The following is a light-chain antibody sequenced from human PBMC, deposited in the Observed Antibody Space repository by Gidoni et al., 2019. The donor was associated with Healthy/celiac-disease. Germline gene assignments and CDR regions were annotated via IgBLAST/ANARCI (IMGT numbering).Light chain of an antibody. CDR2: WAS. CDR3: QQYYSTPPLT. CDR1: QSVLYSSNNKNY. V-gene: IGKV4-1*01. J-gene: IGKJ3*01. Sequence: DIVMTQSPDSLAVSLGERATINRKSSQSVLYSSNNKNYLAWYQQKPGQPPKLLIYWASTRESGVPDRFSGSGSGTDFTLTISSLQAEDVAVYYCQQYYSTPPLTFXPXTKVDIK.